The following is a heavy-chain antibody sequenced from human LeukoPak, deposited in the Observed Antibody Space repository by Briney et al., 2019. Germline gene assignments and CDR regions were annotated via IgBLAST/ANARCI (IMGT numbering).Heavy chain of an antibody. V-gene: IGHV4-59*01. CDR3: ARGAGWYNY. J-gene: IGHJ4*02. CDR1: GGSINSDY. CDR2: IYHSGNT. D-gene: IGHD6-19*01. Sequence: SETLSLTCTVSGGSINSDYWSWLRQPPGEGPEWIGCIYHSGNTNYNPSLKSRVTISIDTSKKQFSLKLSSVTAADTAVYYCARGAGWYNYWGQGTLVTVSS.